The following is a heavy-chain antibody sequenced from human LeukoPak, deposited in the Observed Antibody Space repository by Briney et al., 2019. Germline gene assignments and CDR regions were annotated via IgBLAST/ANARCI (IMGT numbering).Heavy chain of an antibody. CDR3: ARIPRTWLRFPYFDY. Sequence: QPGGSLRLSCAASGFTFRSYAMSWVRQAPGKGLEWVSGISSSGGTTYHADSVKGRFTISRDNSKNTLYLQMNSLRAEDTAVYYCARIPRTWLRFPYFDYWGQGTLVTVSP. CDR2: ISSSGGTT. V-gene: IGHV3-23*01. CDR1: GFTFRSYA. D-gene: IGHD5-12*01. J-gene: IGHJ4*02.